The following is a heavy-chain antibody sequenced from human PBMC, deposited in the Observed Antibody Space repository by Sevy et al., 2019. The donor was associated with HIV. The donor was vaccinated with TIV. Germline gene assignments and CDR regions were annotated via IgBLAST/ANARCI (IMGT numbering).Heavy chain of an antibody. CDR3: AREWFYYASGSYSEGAWFDP. CDR1: GGSINSYY. V-gene: IGHV4-4*07. J-gene: IGHJ5*02. D-gene: IGHD3-10*01. Sequence: SETLSLTCTVSGGSINSYYWSWIRQPAGKGLEWIGRIYTSGSTNYNPSLKSRVTMSLDTSKNQFSLKLSSVTAADTAGYYCAREWFYYASGSYSEGAWFDPWGQGTLVTVSS. CDR2: IYTSGST.